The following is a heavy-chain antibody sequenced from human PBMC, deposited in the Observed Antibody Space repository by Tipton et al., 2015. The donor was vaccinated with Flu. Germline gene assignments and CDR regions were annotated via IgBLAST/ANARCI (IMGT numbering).Heavy chain of an antibody. D-gene: IGHD2-2*01. CDR1: GFAFSTYA. J-gene: IGHJ6*02. V-gene: IGHV3-23*01. CDR3: ARVTGASTAYAMDV. CDR2: ISDSASNT. Sequence: SLRLSCATSGFAFSTYAMSWVRQAPGKGLQWVSSISDSASNTNYADSVRGRFTISRDNSKNALYLQMNSLRVEDTAVYYCARVTGASTAYAMDVWGQGTTVIVSS.